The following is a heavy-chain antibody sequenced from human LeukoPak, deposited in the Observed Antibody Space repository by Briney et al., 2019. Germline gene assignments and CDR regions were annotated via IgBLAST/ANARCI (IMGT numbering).Heavy chain of an antibody. V-gene: IGHV1-69*05. CDR2: IIPIFGTA. J-gene: IGHJ4*02. CDR3: ARGGYSSGTYFDY. Sequence: ASVKVSCKASGGTFSSYAISWVRQAPGQGLEWMGRIIPIFGTANYAQKFQGRVTITTDESTSTAYMEPSSLRSEDTAVYYCARGGYSSGTYFDYWGQGTLVTVSS. D-gene: IGHD6-19*01. CDR1: GGTFSSYA.